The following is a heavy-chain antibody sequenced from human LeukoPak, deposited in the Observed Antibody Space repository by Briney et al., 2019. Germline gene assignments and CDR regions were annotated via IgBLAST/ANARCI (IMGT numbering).Heavy chain of an antibody. CDR2: IHYSGST. CDR3: TRAGQRGNWFDP. CDR1: GGSISPYY. J-gene: IGHJ5*02. V-gene: IGHV4-59*01. Sequence: SGTLSLTCTVSGGSISPYYWSWIRQPPGMGLEWIGYIHYSGSTTYNPSLKSRLTISVDTSKNQFSLKLSSVTAADTAVYYCTRAGQRGNWFDPWGQGTLVTVSS.